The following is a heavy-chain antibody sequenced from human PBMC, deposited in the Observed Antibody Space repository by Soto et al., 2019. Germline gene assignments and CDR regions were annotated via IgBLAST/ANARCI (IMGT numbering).Heavy chain of an antibody. J-gene: IGHJ2*01. Sequence: QVQLVQSGGEVKKPGASVKVSCQASGYTFSDYAISWVRQAPGQGLEWMGWISASTRNTDQAQNFQGRVIMTLDTSTNTFYMELRSPRSDDTAVYYCVRCYCSVGSCYACWHFDLWGRGTLVTVSS. V-gene: IGHV1-18*01. D-gene: IGHD2-15*01. CDR3: VRCYCSVGSCYACWHFDL. CDR2: ISASTRNT. CDR1: GYTFSDYA.